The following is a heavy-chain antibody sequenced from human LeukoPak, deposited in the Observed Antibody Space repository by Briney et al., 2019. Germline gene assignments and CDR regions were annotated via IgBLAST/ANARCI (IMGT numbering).Heavy chain of an antibody. J-gene: IGHJ3*02. CDR2: INDDGSGT. CDR1: GCTFSSYW. Sequence: PGGSLRLSFAASGCTFSSYWMHWVRQAPGKGLVWVSRINDDGSGTGSADSVKGRFTISRDNAKNTLYLQMNSPRAEDTAVYYCAIESYGSVSHLVDIWGQGTMVTVSS. V-gene: IGHV3-74*01. D-gene: IGHD3-10*01. CDR3: AIESYGSVSHLVDI.